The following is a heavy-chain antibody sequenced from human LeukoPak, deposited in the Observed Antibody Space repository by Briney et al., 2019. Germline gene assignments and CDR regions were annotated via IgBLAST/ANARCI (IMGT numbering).Heavy chain of an antibody. D-gene: IGHD6-19*01. Sequence: GGSLRLSCAASGFTFSNHYMHWVRQAPGKGLVSVSRIDPNGRYTSYADSVKGRFTISRDNAKNTLYLQMNTLGAEDTALYYCVRGSTDWNGMDVWGKGTTVTVSS. V-gene: IGHV3-74*01. CDR3: VRGSTDWNGMDV. CDR1: GFTFSNHY. J-gene: IGHJ6*04. CDR2: IDPNGRYT.